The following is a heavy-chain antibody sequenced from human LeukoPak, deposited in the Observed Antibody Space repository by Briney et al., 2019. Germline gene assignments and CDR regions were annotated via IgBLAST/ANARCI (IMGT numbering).Heavy chain of an antibody. Sequence: SETLSLTCTVSGGSISSYYWSWIRQPPGKGLGWIGYIYYSGSTNYNPSLKSRVTISVDTSKNQFSLKLSSVTAADTAVYYCARGGEGVPFDPWGQGTLVTVSS. CDR3: ARGGEGVPFDP. D-gene: IGHD3-16*01. J-gene: IGHJ5*02. V-gene: IGHV4-59*01. CDR1: GGSISSYY. CDR2: IYYSGST.